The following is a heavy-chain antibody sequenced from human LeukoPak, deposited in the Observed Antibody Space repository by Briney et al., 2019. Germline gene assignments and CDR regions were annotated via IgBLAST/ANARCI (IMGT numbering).Heavy chain of an antibody. J-gene: IGHJ3*02. CDR2: INSDGSST. CDR3: ARDSEHSSSFAFDI. D-gene: IGHD6-13*01. Sequence: GGSLRLSCAASGFTFSSYWMHWVRQAPGKGLVWVSRINSDGSSTSYADSVKGRFTISRDNAKNTLNLQMKSLRAEDTAVYYCARDSEHSSSFAFDIWGQGTMVTVSS. V-gene: IGHV3-74*01. CDR1: GFTFSSYW.